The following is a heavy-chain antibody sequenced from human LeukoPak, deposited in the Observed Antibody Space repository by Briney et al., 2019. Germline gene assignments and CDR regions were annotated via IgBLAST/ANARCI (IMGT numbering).Heavy chain of an antibody. J-gene: IGHJ4*02. V-gene: IGHV1-69*13. CDR1: GGTFSSYA. CDR2: IIPIFGTA. Sequence: GASVKVSCKASGGTFSSYAISWVRQAPGQGLEWMGGIIPIFGTANYAQKFQGRVTITADESTSTAYMELSSLRSEDTAVYYCARGGYCGGDCYSDYWGQGTLVTVSS. D-gene: IGHD2-21*02. CDR3: ARGGYCGGDCYSDY.